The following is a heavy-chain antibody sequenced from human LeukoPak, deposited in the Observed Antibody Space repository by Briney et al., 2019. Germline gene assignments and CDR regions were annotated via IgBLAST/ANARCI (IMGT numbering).Heavy chain of an antibody. J-gene: IGHJ4*02. V-gene: IGHV3-23*01. D-gene: IGHD2-21*01. Sequence: GGSLRLSCVGSGFTFRSHAMSWVRQAPEKGLEFVSGIYENGGTTYYADSVKGRFSISRDNSKNTLYLQMDSLGGEDTAVYYCAKDFRIGYSAHFDYWGQGALVTVSS. CDR2: IYENGGTT. CDR3: AKDFRIGYSAHFDY. CDR1: GFTFRSHA.